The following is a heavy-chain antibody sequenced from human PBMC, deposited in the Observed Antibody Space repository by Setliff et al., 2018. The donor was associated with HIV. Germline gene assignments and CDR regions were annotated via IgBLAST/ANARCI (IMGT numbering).Heavy chain of an antibody. CDR2: IDYSGST. CDR3: ARDYFGSLDY. CDR1: GGSIISSNFY. V-gene: IGHV4-39*02. Sequence: PSETLSLTCTVSGGSIISSNFYWGWIRQPPGKGPEDIGSIDYSGSTYYNPSLESRVTISVDTSKSQVSLKLRSVTAADTAFYYCARDYFGSLDYWGQGTLVTVSS. J-gene: IGHJ4*02. D-gene: IGHD3-10*01.